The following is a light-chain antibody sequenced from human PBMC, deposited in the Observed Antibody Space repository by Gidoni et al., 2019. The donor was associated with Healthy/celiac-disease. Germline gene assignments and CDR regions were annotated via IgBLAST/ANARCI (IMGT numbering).Light chain of an antibody. J-gene: IGKJ4*01. CDR3: QQYNNWRAT. Sequence: EIVMTQSPATLSVSQGERATLSCRASQSVSSNLAWYQQKPGQAPRLLIYGASTRATGIPARFSGSGSGTEFTLTISSLQSEDFAVYYCQQYNNWRATFGXGTKVEIK. CDR2: GAS. CDR1: QSVSSN. V-gene: IGKV3-15*01.